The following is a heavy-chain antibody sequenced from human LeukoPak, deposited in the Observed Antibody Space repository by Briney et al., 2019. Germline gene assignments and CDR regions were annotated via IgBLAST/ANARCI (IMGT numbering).Heavy chain of an antibody. CDR2: ISGSGGST. V-gene: IGHV3-23*01. CDR3: ATQLLEDYFDY. Sequence: GGSLRLSCAASGFTFSSYAMSWVRQAPGKGLEWVSAISGSGGSTYYADSVKGRLTISRDNSKNTLYLQMNSLRAEDTAVYYCATQLLEDYFDYWGQGTLVTVSS. CDR1: GFTFSSYA. D-gene: IGHD2-2*01. J-gene: IGHJ4*02.